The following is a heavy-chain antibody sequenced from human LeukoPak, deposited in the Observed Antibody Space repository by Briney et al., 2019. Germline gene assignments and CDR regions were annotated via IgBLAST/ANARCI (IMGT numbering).Heavy chain of an antibody. V-gene: IGHV4-31*03. CDR1: GGSISSGGYY. J-gene: IGHJ5*02. Sequence: SETLSLTCTVSGGSISSGGYYWSWIRQHPGKGLGWIGYIYYSGSTYSNPSLKRRVTISVDTSKNQFSLNLSSVTAADTAVYYCARYCSSTNCYKGGFDPWGQGTLVTVSS. D-gene: IGHD2-2*02. CDR2: IYYSGST. CDR3: ARYCSSTNCYKGGFDP.